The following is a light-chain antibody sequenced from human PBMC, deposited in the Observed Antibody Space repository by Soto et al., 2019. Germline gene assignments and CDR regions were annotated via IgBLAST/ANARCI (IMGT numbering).Light chain of an antibody. J-gene: IGKJ2*01. Sequence: DIQMTQSPSTLSASVGDRVTIVCRASQSITTWLAWYQQKPGKVPKVLIYDASNLASGVPSGFSGSGSGTEFTLTISSLQSDDFATYYFHQYSSFPYIFGQGTKLELK. CDR2: DAS. CDR3: HQYSSFPYI. V-gene: IGKV1-5*02. CDR1: QSITTW.